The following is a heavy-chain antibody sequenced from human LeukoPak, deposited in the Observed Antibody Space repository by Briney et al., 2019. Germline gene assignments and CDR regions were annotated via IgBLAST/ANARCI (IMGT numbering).Heavy chain of an antibody. CDR3: ARWGVVVPVMGNWFDP. CDR1: GGSIRSHY. Sequence: SETLSLTCTVAGGSIRSHYWSWIRQPPGKGLEWIGYIYYSGSTNYNPSLKSRVTISVDTSKNQFSLKLSSVTAADTAVYYCARWGVVVPVMGNWFDPWGQGTLVTVSS. J-gene: IGHJ5*02. D-gene: IGHD3-22*01. V-gene: IGHV4-59*11. CDR2: IYYSGST.